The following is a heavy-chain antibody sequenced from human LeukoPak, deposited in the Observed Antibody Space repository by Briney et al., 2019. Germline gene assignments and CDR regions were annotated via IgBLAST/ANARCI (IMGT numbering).Heavy chain of an antibody. Sequence: GGSLRLSCAASGFTFNDYAMNWVRQAPGKGLEWVSSISGGGETTYYADSAKGRFTISRDNSQNTLYLQMNGLRAEDTAVYYCARDYADYVGYFFFDYWGQGTLVTVSS. J-gene: IGHJ4*02. V-gene: IGHV3-23*01. CDR2: ISGGGETT. CDR3: ARDYADYVGYFFFDY. D-gene: IGHD4-17*01. CDR1: GFTFNDYA.